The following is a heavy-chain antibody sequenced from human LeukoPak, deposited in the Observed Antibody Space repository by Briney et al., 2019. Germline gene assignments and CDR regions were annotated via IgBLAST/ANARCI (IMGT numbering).Heavy chain of an antibody. D-gene: IGHD1-26*01. CDR2: ISSSGGTI. CDR1: GFIFSHYE. V-gene: IGHV3-48*03. CDR3: ARRLGGSDAFNV. Sequence: GGSLRLSCAADGFIFSHYEMNWVRQAPGKGLEWVSYISSSGGTIYYTGSVEGRFTISRDNANNSLFLQMNSLRADDTAVYYCARRLGGSDAFNVWGQGTMVTVSS. J-gene: IGHJ3*01.